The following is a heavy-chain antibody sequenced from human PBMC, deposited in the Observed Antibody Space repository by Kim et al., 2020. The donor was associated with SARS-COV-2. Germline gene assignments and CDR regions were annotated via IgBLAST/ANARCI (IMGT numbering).Heavy chain of an antibody. Sequence: GGSLRLSCAASGLSFDSSAMNWVRQAPGKGLEWVAVISYDGRNKEYADSVKGRFTISRDNSKSTLSLQMNSLRVEDTAVYYCARGNYYESVGLSGYYKGMDVWGQGTTVTVSS. CDR3: ARGNYYESVGLSGYYKGMDV. D-gene: IGHD3-22*01. V-gene: IGHV3-30-3*01. CDR1: GLSFDSSA. CDR2: ISYDGRNK. J-gene: IGHJ6*02.